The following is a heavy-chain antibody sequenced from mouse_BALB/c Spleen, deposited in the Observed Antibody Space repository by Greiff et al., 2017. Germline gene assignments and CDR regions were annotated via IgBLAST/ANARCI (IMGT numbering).Heavy chain of an antibody. CDR1: GFTFSDFY. V-gene: IGHV7-1*02. J-gene: IGHJ4*01. D-gene: IGHD1-2*01. CDR3: ARDAPYGYYYAMDY. Sequence: EVKLMESGGGLVQPGGSLRLSCATSGFTFSDFYMEWVRQPPGKRLEWIAASRNKANDYTTEYSASVKGRFIVSRDTSQSILYLQMNALRAEDTAIYYCARDAPYGYYYAMDYWGQGTSVTVSS. CDR2: SRNKANDYTT.